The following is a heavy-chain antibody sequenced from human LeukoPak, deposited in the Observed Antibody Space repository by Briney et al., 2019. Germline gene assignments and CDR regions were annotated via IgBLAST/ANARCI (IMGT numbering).Heavy chain of an antibody. CDR3: AKDHDFWSRYSDY. CDR2: ISGNGGST. CDR1: GFTFSAYA. V-gene: IGHV3-23*01. J-gene: IGHJ4*02. D-gene: IGHD3-3*01. Sequence: GGSLRLSCAASGFTFSAYARSWVRQAPGKGLEWVSDISGNGGSTYYADSVKGRFTISRDNSKKTLYLQMNSLRAEDTAVYYCAKDHDFWSRYSDYWGQGTLVTVSS.